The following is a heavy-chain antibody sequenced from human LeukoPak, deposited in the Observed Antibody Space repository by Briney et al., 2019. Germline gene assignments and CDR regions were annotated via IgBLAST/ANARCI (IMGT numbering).Heavy chain of an antibody. J-gene: IGHJ4*02. D-gene: IGHD2-2*01. CDR1: GFTFDDYA. V-gene: IGHV3-9*01. Sequence: GRSLRLSCAASGFTFDDYAMLWVRQAPGKGLEWVSGISWNSGSVGYADSVKGRFTISRDNAKNSLSLQMNSLRAEDTAIYYCVREFSSAWPKFDYWGQGTLVTVSS. CDR3: VREFSSAWPKFDY. CDR2: ISWNSGSV.